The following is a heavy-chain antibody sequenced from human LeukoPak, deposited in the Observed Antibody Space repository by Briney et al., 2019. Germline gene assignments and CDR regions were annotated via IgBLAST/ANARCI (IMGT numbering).Heavy chain of an antibody. V-gene: IGHV1-46*01. CDR2: INPSGGST. J-gene: IGHJ4*02. CDR3: ARGYDSSGYYYLPVDY. CDR1: GYTFTSYY. Sequence: ASVKVSCKASGYTFTSYYMHWVRQAPGQGLEWMGIINPSGGSTSYAQKFQGRVTMTRDMSTSTVYMELSSLRSEDTAVYYCARGYDSSGYYYLPVDYWGQGTLVTVSS. D-gene: IGHD3-22*01.